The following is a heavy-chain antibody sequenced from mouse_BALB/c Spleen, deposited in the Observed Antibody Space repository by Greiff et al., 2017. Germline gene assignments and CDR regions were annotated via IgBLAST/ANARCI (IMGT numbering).Heavy chain of an antibody. D-gene: IGHD2-1*01. V-gene: IGHV3-2*02. CDR3: ARGGNYVGYAMDY. J-gene: IGHJ4*01. Sequence: EVHLVESGPGLVKPSQSLSLTCTVTGYSITSDYAWNWIRQFPGNKLEWMGYISYSGSTSYNPSLKSRISITRDTSKNQFFLQLNSVTTEDTATYYCARGGNYVGYAMDYWGQGTSVTVSS. CDR1: GYSITSDYA. CDR2: ISYSGST.